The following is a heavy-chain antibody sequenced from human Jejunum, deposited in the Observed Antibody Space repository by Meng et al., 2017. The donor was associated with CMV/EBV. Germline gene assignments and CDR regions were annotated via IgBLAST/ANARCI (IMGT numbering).Heavy chain of an antibody. CDR2: IFYSGST. J-gene: IGHJ4*02. V-gene: IGHV4-39*07. D-gene: IGHD3-22*01. Sequence: SGASISSNHYYWGWIRQPPGRGLEWIGSIFYSGSTYYSPSLKSRVSISVDTSENQFSMKMSSVTAADTAIYYCARWQRFTSGYYFDYWGLGTLVTVSS. CDR3: ARWQRFTSGYYFDY. CDR1: GASISSNHYY.